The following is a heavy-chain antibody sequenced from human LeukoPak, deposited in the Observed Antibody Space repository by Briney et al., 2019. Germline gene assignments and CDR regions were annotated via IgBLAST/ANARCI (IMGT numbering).Heavy chain of an antibody. CDR2: ISGSGGST. CDR3: AKDLGGSGRNFDY. J-gene: IGHJ4*02. V-gene: IGHV3-23*01. CDR1: GFTFSSYA. Sequence: GGSLRLSCAASGFTFSSYAMSWVRQAPGKGREWVSAISGSGGSTYYADSVKGRFTISRDNSKNTLYLQMNSLRAEDTAVYYCAKDLGGSGRNFDYWGQGTLVAVSS. D-gene: IGHD3-10*01.